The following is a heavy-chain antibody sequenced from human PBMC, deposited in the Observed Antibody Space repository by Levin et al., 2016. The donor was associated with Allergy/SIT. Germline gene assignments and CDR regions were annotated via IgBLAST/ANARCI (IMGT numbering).Heavy chain of an antibody. V-gene: IGHV4-59*08. CDR1: GGSISSYY. CDR3: ARQVTRYSSRNTYYGMDV. D-gene: IGHD6-13*01. J-gene: IGHJ6*02. CDR2: IYYSGST. Sequence: SETLSLTCTVSGGSISSYYWSWIRQPPGKGLEWIGYIYYSGSTNYNPSLKSRVTISVDTSKNQFSLKLSSVTAADTAVYYCARQVTRYSSRNTYYGMDVWGQGTTVTVSS.